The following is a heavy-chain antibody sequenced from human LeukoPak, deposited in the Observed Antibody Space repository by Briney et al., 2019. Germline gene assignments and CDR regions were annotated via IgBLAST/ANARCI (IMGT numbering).Heavy chain of an antibody. CDR2: FYYSDTT. J-gene: IGHJ5*02. CDR3: ARHTYWGYQVS. Sequence: SETLSLTCTVSGGSISSPSYSWGWIRQPPGKGLEWIGSFYYSDTTYYNPSFKSRVTISVDASKNQFSLKLSSVTAADTAVYYCARHTYWGYQVSWGQGSLVIVSS. CDR1: GGSISSPSYS. V-gene: IGHV4-39*01. D-gene: IGHD2-8*02.